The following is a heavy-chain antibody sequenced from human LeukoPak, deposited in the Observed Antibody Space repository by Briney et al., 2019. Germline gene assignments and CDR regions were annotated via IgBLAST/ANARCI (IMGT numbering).Heavy chain of an antibody. J-gene: IGHJ4*02. V-gene: IGHV3-23*01. CDR1: GFTISSYA. Sequence: PGGSLRLSCAASGFTISSYAMSWVRQAPGKGLEWVSAISGSGGSTYYADSVKGRFTISRDNSKNTLYLQMNSLRAEDTAVYYCAKEDIVVVPAAMPEPSYFDYWGQGTLVTVSS. CDR2: ISGSGGST. CDR3: AKEDIVVVPAAMPEPSYFDY. D-gene: IGHD2-2*01.